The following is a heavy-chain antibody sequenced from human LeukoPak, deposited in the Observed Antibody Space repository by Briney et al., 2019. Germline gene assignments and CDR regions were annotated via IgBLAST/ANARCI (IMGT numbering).Heavy chain of an antibody. CDR2: IYYSGST. Sequence: SETLSLTCTVSGGSISSYYWSWIRQPPGKGLEWIGYIYYSGSTNYNPSLKSRVTISVDTSKNQFSLKLSSVTAADTAVCYCASHGGNSGWYFDLWGRGTLVTVSS. V-gene: IGHV4-59*01. CDR3: ASHGGNSGWYFDL. J-gene: IGHJ2*01. CDR1: GGSISSYY. D-gene: IGHD4-23*01.